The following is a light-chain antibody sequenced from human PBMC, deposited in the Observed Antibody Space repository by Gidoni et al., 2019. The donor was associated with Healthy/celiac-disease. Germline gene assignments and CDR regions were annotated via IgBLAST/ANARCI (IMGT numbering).Light chain of an antibody. CDR3: QQRSNWPPAT. V-gene: IGKV3-11*01. Sequence: IVFPQSPTTLALSPGGRTTLACRASQSVSSYLAWYQQKPGQAPRILLYDASNRATSIPARWSGSGSGTDFSLTISSLEPADFAVYYCQQRSNWPPATFGGGTKVEIK. J-gene: IGKJ4*01. CDR2: DAS. CDR1: QSVSSY.